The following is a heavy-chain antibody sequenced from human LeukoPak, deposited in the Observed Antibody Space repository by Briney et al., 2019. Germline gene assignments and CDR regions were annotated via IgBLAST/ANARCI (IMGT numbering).Heavy chain of an antibody. CDR1: GGSISSFC. D-gene: IGHD6-13*01. Sequence: SETLSLTGTASGGSISSFCWSWIRQPPGKGLEWIGYIYYSGSTNYNPSLKSRVTISVDTSKNQFSLKLSSVTAADTGVYYCARDLGAAAGTVSFDYWGQGTLVTVSS. CDR3: ARDLGAAAGTVSFDY. CDR2: IYYSGST. V-gene: IGHV4-59*01. J-gene: IGHJ4*02.